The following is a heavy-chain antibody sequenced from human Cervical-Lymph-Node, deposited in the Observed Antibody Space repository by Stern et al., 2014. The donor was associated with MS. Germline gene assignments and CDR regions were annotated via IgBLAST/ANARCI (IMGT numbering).Heavy chain of an antibody. CDR2: IYPGDSDI. CDR3: GSLWMTGGFDI. J-gene: IGHJ3*02. CDR1: GYNFTTYW. Sequence: VQLEESGVEVKKPGESLKISCKGSGYNFTTYWIGWVRQMPGKGLGRMGIIYPGDSDIRYSPSFQGQVTISAVTSIRTAYMQWHGLKASNTAMYYCGSLWMTGGFDIWGQGTMVTASS. D-gene: IGHD3-10*01. V-gene: IGHV5-51*03.